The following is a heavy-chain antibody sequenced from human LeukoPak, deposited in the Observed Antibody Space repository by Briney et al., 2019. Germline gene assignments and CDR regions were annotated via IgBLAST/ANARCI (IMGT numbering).Heavy chain of an antibody. CDR3: AKDAGDYVWGSYRPFDY. J-gene: IGHJ4*02. CDR1: GFTFSSYG. V-gene: IGHV3-30*18. D-gene: IGHD3-16*02. CDR2: ISYDGSNK. Sequence: PGGSLRLSCAASGFTFSSYGMHWVRQAPGKGLEWVAVISYDGSNKYYADSVKGRFTISRDNSKNTLYLQMNSLRAEDTAVYYCAKDAGDYVWGSYRPFDYWGQGTLVTVSS.